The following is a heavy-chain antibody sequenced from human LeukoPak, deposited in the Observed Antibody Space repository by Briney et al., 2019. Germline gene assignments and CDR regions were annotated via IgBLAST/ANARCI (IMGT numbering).Heavy chain of an antibody. J-gene: IGHJ6*02. D-gene: IGHD4-11*01. CDR2: IYYSGST. CDR3: AKDSVLSAVTLRMDV. CDR1: GGSISSYY. Sequence: SETLSLTCTVSGGSISSYYWSWIRQPPGKGLEWIGYIYYSGSTNYNPSLKSRVTISVDTSKNQFSLKLSSVTAADTAVYYCAKDSVLSAVTLRMDVWGQGTTVTVSS. V-gene: IGHV4-59*01.